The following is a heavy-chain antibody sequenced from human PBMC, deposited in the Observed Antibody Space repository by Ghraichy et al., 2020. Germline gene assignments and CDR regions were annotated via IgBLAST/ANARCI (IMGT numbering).Heavy chain of an antibody. V-gene: IGHV4-39*01. CDR2: IYYDGNA. J-gene: IGHJ6*02. CDR1: GGTIVSSSYY. Sequence: SETLSLTCTVSGGTIVSSSYYWGWIRKPPGKGLQWIGSIYYDGNAFYSPSLKSRLTISVDTSNNQFSLKLSSVTAADTAVYYCARRGSRIPYYGMDVWGQGTTFTVSS. D-gene: IGHD2-15*01. CDR3: ARRGSRIPYYGMDV.